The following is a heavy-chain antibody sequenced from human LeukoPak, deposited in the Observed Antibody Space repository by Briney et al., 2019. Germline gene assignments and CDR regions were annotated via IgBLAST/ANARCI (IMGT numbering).Heavy chain of an antibody. CDR3: AREIGYSDY. D-gene: IGHD5-18*01. J-gene: IGHJ4*02. CDR1: GFTFSSYA. CDR2: ISYDGSSK. V-gene: IGHV3-30*04. Sequence: PGGSLRLSFAASGFTFSSYAVHWVRQAPGKGLEWVAVISYDGSSKYYADSVKGRFTISRDNSKNTLYLQMNSLRAEDTAVYYCAREIGYSDYWGQGTLVTVSS.